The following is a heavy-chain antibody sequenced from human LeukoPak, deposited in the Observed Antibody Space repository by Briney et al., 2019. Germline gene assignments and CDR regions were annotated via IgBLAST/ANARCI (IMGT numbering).Heavy chain of an antibody. V-gene: IGHV4-30-4*01. D-gene: IGHD4-17*01. CDR1: GVLLSSGDYY. CDR2: IYYSGNT. CDR3: ARGYDYGDYGYFQN. J-gene: IGHJ1*01. Sequence: SETLSLTCTVSGVLLSSGDYYWSWIRQPPGKGLEWIGYIYYSGNTYYNPSLKSRVTISVDTSKNQFSLNLNSVTAADTAVYYCARGYDYGDYGYFQNWGQGTLVTVSS.